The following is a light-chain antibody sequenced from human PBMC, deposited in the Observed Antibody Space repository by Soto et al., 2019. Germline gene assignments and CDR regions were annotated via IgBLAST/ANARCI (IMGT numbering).Light chain of an antibody. V-gene: IGLV4-69*01. Sequence: QLVLTQSPSASASLGASVKLACTLSSGHSSYAIAWHQQQPEKGPRYLMKLSSDGSHSKGDGIPDRFSGSSSGAERYLTISIIQSEDEADYYCQTWDTGARVVFGGGTKMTVL. CDR3: QTWDTGARVV. CDR1: SGHSSYA. CDR2: LSSDGSH. J-gene: IGLJ2*01.